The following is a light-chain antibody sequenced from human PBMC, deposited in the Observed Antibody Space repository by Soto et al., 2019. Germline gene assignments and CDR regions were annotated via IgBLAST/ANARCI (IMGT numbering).Light chain of an antibody. V-gene: IGLV2-11*01. Sequence: QSVLTQPRSVSGSPGQSVTISCTGTTSDVGGYNFVSWYQQHPGKVPKLMIYDVSERPSGVPDRFSGSKSANTASLTISGLQAEDEADYYCCSYAGTYSHVFGTGTKLTVL. CDR1: TSDVGGYNF. J-gene: IGLJ1*01. CDR2: DVS. CDR3: CSYAGTYSHV.